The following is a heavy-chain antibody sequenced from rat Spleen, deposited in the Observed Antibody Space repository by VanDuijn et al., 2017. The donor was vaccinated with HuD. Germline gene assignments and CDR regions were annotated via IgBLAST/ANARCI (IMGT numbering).Heavy chain of an antibody. D-gene: IGHD1-4*01. CDR1: GFTFSDYA. Sequence: EVQLVESGGGLVQPGRSLKFSCAASGFTFSDYAMAWVRQAPKKGLEWVATIIYDGSSTYYRDSVKGRFTISSDNAKSTLYLQMDSLRSEDTATYYCAREKEAPGWYFDFWGPGTMVTVSS. V-gene: IGHV5-17*01. J-gene: IGHJ1*01. CDR2: IIYDGSST. CDR3: AREKEAPGWYFDF.